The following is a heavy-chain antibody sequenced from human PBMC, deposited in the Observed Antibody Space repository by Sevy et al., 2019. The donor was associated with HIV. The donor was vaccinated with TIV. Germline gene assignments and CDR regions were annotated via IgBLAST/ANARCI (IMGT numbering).Heavy chain of an antibody. J-gene: IGHJ4*02. CDR3: ARDTSGGYYDSSGYNFDY. D-gene: IGHD3-22*01. V-gene: IGHV3-48*02. Sequence: GESLKISCAASGFTFSSYSMNWVRQAPGKGLEWVSYISSSSSTIYYAGSVKGRFTISRDNAKNSLYLQMNSLRDEDTAVYYCARDTSGGYYDSSGYNFDYWGQGTLVTVSS. CDR1: GFTFSSYS. CDR2: ISSSSSTI.